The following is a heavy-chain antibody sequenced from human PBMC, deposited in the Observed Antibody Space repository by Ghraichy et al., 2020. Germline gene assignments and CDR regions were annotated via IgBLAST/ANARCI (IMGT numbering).Heavy chain of an antibody. CDR2: IIHRGGT. Sequence: SQTLSLTCVVSGGSFSGYHWSWIRQSPGTGLEWIGDIIHRGGTHYNPSLKSRVTISVDTSKNQFSLNLSSVTAADKAVYYCARGWGYYYYYYMDVWGKGTTVTVSS. J-gene: IGHJ6*03. CDR1: GGSFSGYH. CDR3: ARGWGYYYYYYMDV. D-gene: IGHD3-16*01. V-gene: IGHV4-34*01.